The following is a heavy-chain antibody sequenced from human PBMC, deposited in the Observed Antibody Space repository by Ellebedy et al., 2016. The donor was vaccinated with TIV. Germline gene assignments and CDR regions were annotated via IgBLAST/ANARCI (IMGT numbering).Heavy chain of an antibody. D-gene: IGHD1-1*01. J-gene: IGHJ6*03. V-gene: IGHV4-4*07. Sequence: SETLSLTXTVSGGSVSRYFWSWIRQPAGKGLEWIGRIFTNGRFNYNPSLMSRVTMSVVTSKNQISLRLNSVTAADTAVYYCARVHCSITTCDYYYMDVWGKGTTVTVSS. CDR2: IFTNGRF. CDR3: ARVHCSITTCDYYYMDV. CDR1: GGSVSRYF.